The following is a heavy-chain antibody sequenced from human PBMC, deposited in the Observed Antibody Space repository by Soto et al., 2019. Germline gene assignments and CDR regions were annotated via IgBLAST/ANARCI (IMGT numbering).Heavy chain of an antibody. CDR1: GGSFSGYY. D-gene: IGHD3-10*01. CDR3: ARGSPITMVRGVIISAFDI. Sequence: SETLSLTCAVYGGSFSGYYWSWLRQPPGKGLEWIGEINHSGSTNYNPSLKSRVTISVDTSKNQFSLKLSSVTAADTAVYYCARGSPITMVRGVIISAFDIWGQGTMVTVSS. J-gene: IGHJ3*02. CDR2: INHSGST. V-gene: IGHV4-34*01.